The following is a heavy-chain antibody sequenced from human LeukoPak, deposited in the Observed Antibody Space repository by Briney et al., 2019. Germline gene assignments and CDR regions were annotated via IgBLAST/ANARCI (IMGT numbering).Heavy chain of an antibody. Sequence: PGGSLRLSCAASGFTFSSYSMNWVRQAPGKGLEWVTSISSSSSYIYYADSVKGRFTISRDNAKNSLYLQMNSLRAEDTAVYYCAREDQGIVVVPAAPSAVDVWDKGTTVTVSS. CDR3: AREDQGIVVVPAAPSAVDV. CDR1: GFTFSSYS. J-gene: IGHJ6*04. V-gene: IGHV3-21*01. D-gene: IGHD2-2*01. CDR2: ISSSSSYI.